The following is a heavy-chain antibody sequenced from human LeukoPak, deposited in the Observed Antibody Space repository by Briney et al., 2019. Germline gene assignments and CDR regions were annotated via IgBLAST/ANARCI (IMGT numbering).Heavy chain of an antibody. V-gene: IGHV3-7*01. CDR3: ARWSSSGWGYYFDY. CDR2: IKQDGSEK. CDR1: GFTFSSYW. J-gene: IGHJ4*02. D-gene: IGHD6-19*01. Sequence: GGSLRLSCAASGFTFSSYWMSWVRQAPGKGLEWVANIKQDGSEKYYVDSVKGRFTISRDNAKNSLYLQMNSLRAEDTAVYYCARWSSSGWGYYFDYWGQGTLVTVSS.